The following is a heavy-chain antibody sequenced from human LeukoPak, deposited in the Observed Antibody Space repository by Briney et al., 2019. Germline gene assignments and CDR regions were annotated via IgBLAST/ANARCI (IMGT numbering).Heavy chain of an antibody. J-gene: IGHJ3*02. D-gene: IGHD3-22*01. V-gene: IGHV4-61*02. CDR2: IYTSGST. Sequence: NTSETLSLTCTVSGGSISSGSYYWSWIRQPDGKGLEWIGRIYTSGSTNYNPSLKSRVTISVDTSKNQFSLKLSSVTAADTAVYYCARGEGYYYDSSGYYDDAFDIWGQGTMVTVSS. CDR3: ARGEGYYYDSSGYYDDAFDI. CDR1: GGSISSGSYY.